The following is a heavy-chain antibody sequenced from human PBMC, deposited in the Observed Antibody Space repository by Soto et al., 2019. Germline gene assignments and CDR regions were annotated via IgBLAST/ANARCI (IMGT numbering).Heavy chain of an antibody. V-gene: IGHV1-69*13. CDR1: GGTFSSYA. D-gene: IGHD2-15*01. Sequence: ASEKVSCKASGGTFSSYAISWVRQAPGQGLEWMGGIIPIFGTANYAQKFQGRVTITADESTSTAYMELSSLRSEDTAVYYCARDTEVDYCSGGSCYPYWYFDLWGRGTLVTVS. J-gene: IGHJ2*01. CDR2: IIPIFGTA. CDR3: ARDTEVDYCSGGSCYPYWYFDL.